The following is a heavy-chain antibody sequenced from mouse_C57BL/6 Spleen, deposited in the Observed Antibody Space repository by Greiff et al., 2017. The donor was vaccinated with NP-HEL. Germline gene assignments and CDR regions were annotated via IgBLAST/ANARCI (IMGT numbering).Heavy chain of an antibody. CDR1: GYTFTSYD. CDR2: IYPRDGST. D-gene: IGHD2-5*01. CDR3: ARPYSNYVVVFLGFAY. Sequence: QVQLKQSGPELVKPGASVKLSCKASGYTFTSYDINWVKQRPGQGLEWIGWIYPRDGSTKYNEKFKGKATLTVDTSSSTAYMELHSLTSEDSAVYFCARPYSNYVVVFLGFAYWGQGTLVTVSA. V-gene: IGHV1-85*01. J-gene: IGHJ3*01.